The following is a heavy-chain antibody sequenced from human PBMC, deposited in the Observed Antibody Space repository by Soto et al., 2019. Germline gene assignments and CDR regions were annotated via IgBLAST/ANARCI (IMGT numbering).Heavy chain of an antibody. D-gene: IGHD2-8*01. V-gene: IGHV3-48*04. J-gene: IGHJ4*02. CDR3: ARDLIVYAIHY. CDR2: ISSSSSTI. Sequence: GGSLRLSCAASGFTFSSYSMNWVRQAPGKGLEWVSYISSSSSTIYYADSVKGRFTISRDNAKNSLYLQMNSLRAEDTAVYYCARDLIVYAIHYWGQGTLVTVSS. CDR1: GFTFSSYS.